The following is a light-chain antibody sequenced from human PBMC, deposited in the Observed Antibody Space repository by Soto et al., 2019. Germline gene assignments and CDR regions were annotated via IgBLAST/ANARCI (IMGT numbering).Light chain of an antibody. CDR3: QQYHSFSFT. J-gene: IGKJ5*01. V-gene: IGKV1-5*01. CDR1: QSITYW. Sequence: QVTQCPSTLSASVGARVTITCRASQSITYWLAWYQQKTGRAPKLLIYDVFNLQSGVPSRFSGSGYGTEFNLTISSLQTDDSATYYCQQYHSFSFTFGQGTRLEIK. CDR2: DVF.